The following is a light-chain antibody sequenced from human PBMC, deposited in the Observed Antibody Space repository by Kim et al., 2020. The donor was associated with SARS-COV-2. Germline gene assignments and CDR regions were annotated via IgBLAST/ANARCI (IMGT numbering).Light chain of an antibody. CDR2: GNS. CDR1: SSNIGAGYD. CDR3: QSYDSSLSGSVV. J-gene: IGLJ2*01. V-gene: IGLV1-40*01. Sequence: RVTIAGTGSSSNIGAGYDVHWYQQLPGTAPKLLIYGNSNRPSGVPDRFSGSKSGTSASLAITGLQAEDEADYYCQSYDSSLSGSVVFGGGTKLTVL.